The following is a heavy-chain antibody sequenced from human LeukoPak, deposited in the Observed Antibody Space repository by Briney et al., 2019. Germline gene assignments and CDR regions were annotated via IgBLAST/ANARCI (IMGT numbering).Heavy chain of an antibody. V-gene: IGHV1-18*01. CDR3: ARDDSMIVVVSFDY. D-gene: IGHD3-22*01. CDR1: GYTFTSYG. CDR2: ISAYNGNT. Sequence: ASVKVSCKASGYTFTSYGISWVRQASGQGLEWMGWISAYNGNTNYAQKLQGRVTMTTDTSTSTAYMELRSLRSDDTAVYYCARDDSMIVVVSFDYWGQGTLVTVSS. J-gene: IGHJ4*02.